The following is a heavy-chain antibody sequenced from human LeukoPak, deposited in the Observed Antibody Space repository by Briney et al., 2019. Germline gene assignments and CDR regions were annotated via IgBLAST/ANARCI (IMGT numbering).Heavy chain of an antibody. Sequence: GGSLRLSCTVLGVTLSDYELNWVRQAPKKGPEWVSYMNRRGDRIDHADSVKGRFTMSRDIATKSVFLQMTVLRVDDTAVYYCATRIPYTGYNNWGQGTLVTVSS. CDR1: GVTLSDYE. CDR2: MNRRGDRI. CDR3: ATRIPYTGYNN. D-gene: IGHD5-12*01. V-gene: IGHV3-48*03. J-gene: IGHJ4*02.